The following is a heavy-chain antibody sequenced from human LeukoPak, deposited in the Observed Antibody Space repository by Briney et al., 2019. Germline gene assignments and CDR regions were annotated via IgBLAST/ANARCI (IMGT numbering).Heavy chain of an antibody. Sequence: PSETLSLTCAVYGGSFSGYYWSWIRQPPGKGLEWIGEINHSGSTNYNPSLKSRVTISVDTSKNQFSLKLSSVTAADTAVYYCARLPGGGSYRNFDYWGQGTLVTVSS. V-gene: IGHV4-34*01. CDR3: ARLPGGGSYRNFDY. J-gene: IGHJ4*02. D-gene: IGHD3-16*02. CDR2: INHSGST. CDR1: GGSFSGYY.